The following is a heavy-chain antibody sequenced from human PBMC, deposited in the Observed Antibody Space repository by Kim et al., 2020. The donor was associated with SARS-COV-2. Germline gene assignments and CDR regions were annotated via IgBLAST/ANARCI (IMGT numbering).Heavy chain of an antibody. CDR1: GFTFSSYG. Sequence: GGSLRLSCAASGFTFSSYGMHWVCQAPGKGLEWVAVIWYDGSNKYYADSVKGRFTISRDNSKNTLYLQMNSLRAEDTAVYYCARDRLSRLMITFGGVIDYGMDVWGQGTTVTVSS. CDR2: IWYDGSNK. D-gene: IGHD3-16*02. V-gene: IGHV3-33*01. J-gene: IGHJ6*02. CDR3: ARDRLSRLMITFGGVIDYGMDV.